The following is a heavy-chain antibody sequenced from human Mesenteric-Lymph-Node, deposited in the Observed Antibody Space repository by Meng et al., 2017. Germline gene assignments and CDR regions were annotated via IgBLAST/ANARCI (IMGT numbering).Heavy chain of an antibody. V-gene: IGHV4-4*02. D-gene: IGHD2-2*01. Sequence: PSGNPPLSFAGSGCSTSSSNWGCWVRLPPGIGLEWIWEIYHSGITNYYPSLKRRVTIPVDKSKTQFSLKLISLTSADTAVYYFASGRKYCSSSSCYGQFDYWGQGTLVTVSS. J-gene: IGHJ4*02. CDR2: IYHSGIT. CDR3: ASGRKYCSSSSCYGQFDY. CDR1: GCSTSSSNW.